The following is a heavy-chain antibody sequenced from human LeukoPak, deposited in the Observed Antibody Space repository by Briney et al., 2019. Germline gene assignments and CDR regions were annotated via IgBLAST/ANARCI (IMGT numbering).Heavy chain of an antibody. V-gene: IGHV4-59*01. CDR1: GFSSSNNY. CDR3: ARDVEGATIGHYFDF. D-gene: IGHD5-12*01. CDR2: IHYRGYT. Sequence: SETLSLTCSVSGFSSSNNYWSWIRQSPGKGLEWIGYIHYRGYTYYNPYLESQVTISVDTSQDRFSLKLISVTAADTAIYYCARDVEGATIGHYFDFWGQGILVTVSS. J-gene: IGHJ4*02.